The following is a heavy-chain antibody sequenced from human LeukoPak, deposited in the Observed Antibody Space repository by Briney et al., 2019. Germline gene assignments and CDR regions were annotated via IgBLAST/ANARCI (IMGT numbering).Heavy chain of an antibody. D-gene: IGHD2-15*01. J-gene: IGHJ4*02. CDR1: GYTFTSYD. Sequence: VSVKVSCKASGYTFTSYDINWVRQATGQGLEWMGWMNPNSGNTGYAQKFQGRVTMTRNTSISTAYMELSSLRSEDTAVYYCSTGYCSGGSCHGGFDYWGQGTLVTVSS. CDR3: STGYCSGGSCHGGFDY. V-gene: IGHV1-8*01. CDR2: MNPNSGNT.